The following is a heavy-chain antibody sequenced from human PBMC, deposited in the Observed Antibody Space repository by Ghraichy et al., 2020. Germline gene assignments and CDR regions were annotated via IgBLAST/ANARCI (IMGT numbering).Heavy chain of an antibody. CDR1: GDSISSGGYS. D-gene: IGHD4-17*01. CDR3: ARGALYGDYVRSPFDY. V-gene: IGHV4-30-2*01. CDR2: FYHSGST. Sequence: SETLSLTCAVSGDSISSGGYSWSWIRQPPGKGLEWIGYFYHSGSTYYNPSLQSRVTISVDRSKNQFSLKLTSVTAADTAVYYCARGALYGDYVRSPFDYWGQGTLVIVSS. J-gene: IGHJ4*02.